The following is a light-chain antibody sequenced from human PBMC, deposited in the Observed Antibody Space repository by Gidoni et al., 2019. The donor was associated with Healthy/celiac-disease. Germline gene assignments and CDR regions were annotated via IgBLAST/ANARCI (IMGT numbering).Light chain of an antibody. CDR3: AAWDDSLNAVV. V-gene: IGLV1-44*01. Sequence: QSVLTPPPSASGTPGQRVTISCSGSSSNSGSNTVNWYQQLPGTAPKLLIYSNNQRPSGVPDRFSGSKSGTSASLAISGLQSEDEADYYCAAWDDSLNAVVFGGGTKLTVL. CDR2: SNN. J-gene: IGLJ2*01. CDR1: SSNSGSNT.